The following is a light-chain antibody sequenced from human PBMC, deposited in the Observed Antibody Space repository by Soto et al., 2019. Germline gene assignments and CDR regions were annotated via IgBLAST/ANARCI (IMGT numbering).Light chain of an antibody. CDR3: QQDGDSMGT. J-gene: IGKJ1*01. CDR2: GAS. V-gene: IGKV3-20*01. CDR1: QSIRNNF. Sequence: DILLTQSPASLSLSPGERATLSCRASQSIRNNFLAWYQHNHAQAPRLLIYGASTRASGIPDRFSGSGSGTDFTLTIDRLEPEDFELYFCQQDGDSMGTVGQGTKVDIK.